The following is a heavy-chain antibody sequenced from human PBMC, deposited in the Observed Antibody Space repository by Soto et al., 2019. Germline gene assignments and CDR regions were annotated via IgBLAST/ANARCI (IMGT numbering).Heavy chain of an antibody. CDR3: ARGSGSLYYFDF. D-gene: IGHD1-26*01. J-gene: IGHJ4*02. Sequence: PGESLKISCAAPGFSVSTNYMTWVRQAPGKGLEWVSVIYSGGSTYYADSVKGRFTISRDNSKNTLHLQMNSLRAEDTAVYYCARGSGSLYYFDFWGRGTLVTVSS. V-gene: IGHV3-53*01. CDR1: GFSVSTNY. CDR2: IYSGGST.